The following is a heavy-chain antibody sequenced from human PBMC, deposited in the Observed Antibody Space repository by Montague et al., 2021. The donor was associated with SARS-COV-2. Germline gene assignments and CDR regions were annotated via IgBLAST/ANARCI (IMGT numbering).Heavy chain of an antibody. CDR1: GGSTSSFY. V-gene: IGHV4-59*08. CDR3: ARHYSATLPAVY. J-gene: IGHJ4*02. CDR2: IPDSGST. Sequence: SETLSLTCTVSGGSTSSFYWSWFRQPPGKGLEWIGYIPDSGSTNYNPSLTSRVTMSVDTPKNQFSLKVNSVTAADTAVYYCARHYSATLPAVYWGQGTLVTVSS. D-gene: IGHD2-15*01.